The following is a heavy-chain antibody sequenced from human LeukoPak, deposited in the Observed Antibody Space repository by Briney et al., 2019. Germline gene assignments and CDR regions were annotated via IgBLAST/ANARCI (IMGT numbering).Heavy chain of an antibody. V-gene: IGHV1-18*01. Sequence: ASVKVSCKASGYNFGIYGITWVRQAPGQGLEWMGWVSAYNGHTNYAQKLQGRVTMTTDTSTSTAYMELRSLKSDDTAVYYCARVSISLIVVMDNWGQGTLVTVSS. D-gene: IGHD3-22*01. CDR1: GYNFGIYG. J-gene: IGHJ4*02. CDR2: VSAYNGHT. CDR3: ARVSISLIVVMDN.